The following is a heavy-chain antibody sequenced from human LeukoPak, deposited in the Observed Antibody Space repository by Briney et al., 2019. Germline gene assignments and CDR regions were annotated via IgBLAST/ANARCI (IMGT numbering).Heavy chain of an antibody. D-gene: IGHD3-3*01. V-gene: IGHV3-23*01. CDR2: ISGRDDSK. CDR3: ATVFGIGTDLKYYFDY. Sequence: SGGTLRLSCAASGFTFSSYGMNWVRQAPGKGLVWFSAISGRDDSKNYADSVKGRFTISRDNSKNTLYLQMNSLRAEDTAVYYCATVFGIGTDLKYYFDYWGQGTLVTVSS. CDR1: GFTFSSYG. J-gene: IGHJ4*02.